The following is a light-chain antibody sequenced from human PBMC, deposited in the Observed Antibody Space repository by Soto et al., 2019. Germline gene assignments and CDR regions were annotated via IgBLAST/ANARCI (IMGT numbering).Light chain of an antibody. CDR3: NSSTHTSYRV. CDR2: EVS. V-gene: IGLV2-14*01. Sequence: QSVLTQPGSVSGSPGQSITISCTGTSSDVGGYNSVSWFQQHPSKAPKLIIYEVSHRPSGVSIRFSGSKSANTASLTISGLETEGEADYSCNSSTHTSYRVFGDGKKVTVL. J-gene: IGLJ1*01. CDR1: SSDVGGYNS.